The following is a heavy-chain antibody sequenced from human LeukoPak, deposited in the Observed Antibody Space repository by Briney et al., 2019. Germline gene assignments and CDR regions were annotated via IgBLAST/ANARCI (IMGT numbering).Heavy chain of an antibody. Sequence: SETLSLTCTVSGGSISSSSYYWGWIRQPPGKGLEWIGTIYYSGSTYYNPSLKSRVTISVDASKSQFSLRLSSVTAADTAVYYCARLTYSNNWYFRRGLDNWFDPWGQGTLVTVSS. CDR3: ARLTYSNNWYFRRGLDNWFDP. CDR1: GGSISSSSYY. CDR2: IYYSGST. V-gene: IGHV4-39*07. J-gene: IGHJ5*02. D-gene: IGHD6-13*01.